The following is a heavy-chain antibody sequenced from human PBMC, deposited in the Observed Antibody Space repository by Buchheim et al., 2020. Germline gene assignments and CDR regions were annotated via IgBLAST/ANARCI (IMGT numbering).Heavy chain of an antibody. CDR2: IYYTGNT. CDR3: ATHRRYPGIAVSGFDY. Sequence: QLQLQESGPGLVKPSETLSLTCTVSGDSISSTIYYWGWIRQPPGKGLEWVATIYYTGNTYYNPSLKSRVAISVDTSKNQFSLKLSSVTAADTAMYYWATHRRYPGIAVSGFDYWGRGTL. V-gene: IGHV4-39*01. D-gene: IGHD6-19*01. J-gene: IGHJ4*02. CDR1: GDSISSTIYY.